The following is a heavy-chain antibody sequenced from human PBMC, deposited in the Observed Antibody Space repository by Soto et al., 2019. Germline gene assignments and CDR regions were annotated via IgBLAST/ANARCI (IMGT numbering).Heavy chain of an antibody. V-gene: IGHV1-18*01. CDR2: ISAYNGNT. CDR3: ATAGIAVAGTKRRLVGFDRTDDAFDI. D-gene: IGHD6-19*01. J-gene: IGHJ3*02. CDR1: GYTFTSYG. Sequence: ASVKVSCKASGYTFTSYGISWVRQAPGQGLEWMGWISAYNGNTNYAQKLQGRVTMTTDTSTSTAYMELRSLRSDDTAVYYCATAGIAVAGTKRRLVGFDRTDDAFDICGQGTMVTVSS.